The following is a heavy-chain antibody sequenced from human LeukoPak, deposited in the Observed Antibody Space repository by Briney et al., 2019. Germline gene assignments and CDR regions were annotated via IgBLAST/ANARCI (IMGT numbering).Heavy chain of an antibody. D-gene: IGHD3-22*01. J-gene: IGHJ5*02. Sequence: GASVKVSCKTSGYIFINYGITWVRQAPGQGLEWMGWISAYNGNRNYAQKYRGRVTMTTDTSTSTAYMELRSLRSDDTAVYYCARDRLYDSSGYPLSNWFDPWGQGTLVTVSS. V-gene: IGHV1-18*01. CDR1: GYIFINYG. CDR2: ISAYNGNR. CDR3: ARDRLYDSSGYPLSNWFDP.